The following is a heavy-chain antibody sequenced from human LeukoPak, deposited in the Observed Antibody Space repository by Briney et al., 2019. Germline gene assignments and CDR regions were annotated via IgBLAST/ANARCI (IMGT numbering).Heavy chain of an antibody. Sequence: GASVKVSCKASGYAFDYYGITWVRQAPGQGLEWVGWISLNNGNTHYTKYAQKFQGRVTMTTDTSTSTAYMELRSLRSDDTAVYYCTTDHCNGGSCSLMAFFDYWGQGTLVTVSS. CDR2: ISLNNGNT. J-gene: IGHJ4*02. D-gene: IGHD2-15*01. CDR1: GYAFDYYG. V-gene: IGHV1-18*01. CDR3: TTDHCNGGSCSLMAFFDY.